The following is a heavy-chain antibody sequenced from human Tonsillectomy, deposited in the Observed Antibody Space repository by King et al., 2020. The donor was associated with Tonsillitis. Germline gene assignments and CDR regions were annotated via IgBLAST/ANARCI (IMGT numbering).Heavy chain of an antibody. CDR2: IYSGGST. CDR3: ARGCGYGSNDAFDI. D-gene: IGHD5-12*01. V-gene: IGHV3-53*01. CDR1: GFTVSSTY. J-gene: IGHJ3*02. Sequence: VQLVESGGGLIQPGGSLRLSCAASGFTVSSTYMSWVRQAPGKGLEWVSIIYSGGSTYYADSVKGRFTISRDNSKNTLYLQMNSLRAEDTAVYYCARGCGYGSNDAFDIWGQGTMVTVSS.